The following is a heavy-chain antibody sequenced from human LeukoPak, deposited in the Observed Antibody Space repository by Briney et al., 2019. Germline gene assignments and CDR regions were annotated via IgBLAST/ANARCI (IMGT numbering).Heavy chain of an antibody. CDR1: GGTFSSYA. CDR2: IIPILGIA. CDR3: ASLRTYCSGGSCYYHPDY. D-gene: IGHD2-15*01. V-gene: IGHV1-69*04. Sequence: GASVKVSCKASGGTFSSYAISWVRQSPGQGLEWMGRIIPILGIANYAQKFQGRVTITADKSTSTAYMELSSLRSEDTAVYYCASLRTYCSGGSCYYHPDYWGQGTLVTVSS. J-gene: IGHJ4*02.